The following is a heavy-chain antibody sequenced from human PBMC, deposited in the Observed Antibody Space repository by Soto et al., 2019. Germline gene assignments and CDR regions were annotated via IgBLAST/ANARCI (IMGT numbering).Heavy chain of an antibody. CDR1: GGSINSYC. D-gene: IGHD4-17*01. Sequence: QVQLQESGPGLVKPSETLSLTCTVSGGSINSYCWSWIRQPPGKGLEWIAYIFDSGNANDNPSLKSRVTISVDTSKNQFSLKLTSVTAADTAVYYCARHRRTTVAKFYFDNWGQGALVTVSS. CDR3: ARHRRTTVAKFYFDN. V-gene: IGHV4-59*08. J-gene: IGHJ4*02. CDR2: IFDSGNA.